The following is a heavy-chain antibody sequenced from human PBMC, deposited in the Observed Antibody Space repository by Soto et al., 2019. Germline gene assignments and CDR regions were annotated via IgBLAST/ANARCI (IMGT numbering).Heavy chain of an antibody. CDR1: VSGFSFTTAW. CDR2: INEDGNDK. J-gene: IGHJ4*02. V-gene: IGHV3-7*01. CDR3: AREGLDY. Sequence: GGSLRLSCSASVSGFSFTTAWMGWVRQAPGKGLEWVANINEDGNDKYYADSVKGRFTISRDNSKNTLYLQMNSLRAEDTAVYYCAREGLDYWGQGTLVTVSS.